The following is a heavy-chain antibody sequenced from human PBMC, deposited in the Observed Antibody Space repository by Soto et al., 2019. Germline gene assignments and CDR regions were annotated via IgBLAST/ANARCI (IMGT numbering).Heavy chain of an antibody. CDR2: IRSKSNSYST. V-gene: IGHV3-73*01. CDR3: TRPYYYDSSGYPYYYYYYGMDV. D-gene: IGHD3-22*01. J-gene: IGHJ6*04. Sequence: GGSLRLSCAASGFTFSGSSMHCVLHSSGKGLEWVGRIRSKSNSYSTAYASSVKGRFTISRDDSKKTAYLQMNDLKTEDTAVYYCTRPYYYDSSGYPYYYYYYGMDVWGKGTTVTVSS. CDR1: GFTFSGSS.